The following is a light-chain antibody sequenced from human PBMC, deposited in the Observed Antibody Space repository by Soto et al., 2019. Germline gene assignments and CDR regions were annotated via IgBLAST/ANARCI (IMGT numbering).Light chain of an antibody. V-gene: IGKV1-5*03. CDR2: KAS. CDR3: QQYDIYPLT. Sequence: DIQMTQSPSTLSASVGDRVTITCRASQSISSWLAWYQQKPEKAPKLLIYKASSLESGVPSRFSGSGSGTEFTLTLSSLKPDDGATYYCQQYDIYPLTFGGGTQVEIK. CDR1: QSISSW. J-gene: IGKJ4*01.